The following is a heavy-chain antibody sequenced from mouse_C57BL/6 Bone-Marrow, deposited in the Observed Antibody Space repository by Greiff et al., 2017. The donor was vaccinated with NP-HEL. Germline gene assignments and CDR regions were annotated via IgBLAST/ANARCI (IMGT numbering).Heavy chain of an antibody. V-gene: IGHV14-4*01. CDR3: TTRGNGSSPFDY. CDR1: GFNIKDDY. D-gene: IGHD1-1*01. J-gene: IGHJ2*01. CDR2: IDPESGDT. Sequence: VQLKESGAELVRPGASVKLSCTASGFNIKDDYMHWVKQRPEQGLEWIGWIDPESGDTEYASKFQGKATITADTSSNTAYLQLSSLTSEDTAVYYCTTRGNGSSPFDYWGQGTTLTVSS.